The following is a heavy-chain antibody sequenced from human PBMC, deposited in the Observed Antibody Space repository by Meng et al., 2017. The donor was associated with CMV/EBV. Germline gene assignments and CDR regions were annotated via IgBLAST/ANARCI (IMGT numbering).Heavy chain of an antibody. D-gene: IGHD3-10*01. Sequence: GSLRLSCTVSGGSINSSSYYWGWIRQPPGKGLEWIGSIYYSGSTYYNPSLKSRVTISVDTSKNQFSLKLSSVTAADTAVYYCARGLTMVRGVMPGHWGQGTLVTVSS. J-gene: IGHJ4*02. V-gene: IGHV4-39*07. CDR2: IYYSGST. CDR3: ARGLTMVRGVMPGH. CDR1: GGSINSSSYY.